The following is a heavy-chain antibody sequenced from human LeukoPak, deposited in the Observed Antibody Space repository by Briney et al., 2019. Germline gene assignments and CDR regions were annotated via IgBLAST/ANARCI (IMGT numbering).Heavy chain of an antibody. Sequence: SETLSLTCTVSGGSISGYYWSWIRQPPGKGLEWIGEINHSGSTNYNPSLKSRVTISVDTSKNQFSLKLSSVTAADTAVYYCARRWVTMMAFDIWGQGTMVTVSS. V-gene: IGHV4-34*01. CDR3: ARRWVTMMAFDI. J-gene: IGHJ3*02. CDR1: GGSISGYY. CDR2: INHSGST. D-gene: IGHD3-22*01.